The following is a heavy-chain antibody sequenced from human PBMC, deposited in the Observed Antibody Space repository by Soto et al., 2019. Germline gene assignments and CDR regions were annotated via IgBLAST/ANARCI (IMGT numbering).Heavy chain of an antibody. D-gene: IGHD3-22*01. V-gene: IGHV3-30-3*01. CDR2: ISYDGSNK. CDR1: GFTFSNYA. CDR3: ARDLSRGITVIALEIHY. J-gene: IGHJ4*01. Sequence: QVQLVESGGGVVQPGRSLRLSCAASGFTFSNYAMHWVRQAPGKGLELVAIISYDGSNKYYAESVKGRFTISRDNPKNTVHLQMSRLRPEDTAVYYCARDLSRGITVIALEIHYWGQGNLVTVSS.